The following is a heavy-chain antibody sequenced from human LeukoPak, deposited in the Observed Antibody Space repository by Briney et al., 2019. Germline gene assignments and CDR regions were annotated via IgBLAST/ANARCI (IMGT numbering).Heavy chain of an antibody. CDR3: AEGIVGTY. J-gene: IGHJ4*02. V-gene: IGHV3-48*01. Sequence: GGSLRLSCAASGFTFSSYSMNWVRQAPGKGLEWVSYISSSSSTIYCADSVKGRFTISRDNAENSLYLQMNSLRAEDTAVYYCAEGIVGTYWGQGTLVTVSS. D-gene: IGHD1-26*01. CDR2: ISSSSSTI. CDR1: GFTFSSYS.